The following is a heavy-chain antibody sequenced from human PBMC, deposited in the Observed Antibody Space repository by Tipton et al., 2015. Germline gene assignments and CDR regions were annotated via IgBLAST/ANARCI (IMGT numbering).Heavy chain of an antibody. J-gene: IGHJ3*02. Sequence: TLSLTCSVSGGSISTRTYYWGWIRQPPGKGLEFIGTIYHSGSTYYNPSLKSRVSISVDTSKNHFSLSLSSVTAADTAVYYCARGSFDIWGQGTLVTVSS. CDR3: ARGSFDI. V-gene: IGHV4-39*01. CDR1: GGSISTRTYY. CDR2: IYHSGST.